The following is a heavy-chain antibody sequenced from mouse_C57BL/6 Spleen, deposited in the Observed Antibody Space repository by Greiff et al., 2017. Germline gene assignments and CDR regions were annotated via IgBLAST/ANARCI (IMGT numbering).Heavy chain of an antibody. CDR3: ARHYDYGYYAMDY. CDR1: GYSFTSYY. CDR2: IYPGSGNT. Sequence: QVQLQQSGPELVKPGASVKISCKASGYSFTSYYIHWVKQRPGQGLEWIGWIYPGSGNTKYNEKFKGKATLTADTSSSTAYLQLSSLTSEDSAVYYCARHYDYGYYAMDYWGQGTSVTVSS. J-gene: IGHJ4*01. D-gene: IGHD2-4*01. V-gene: IGHV1-66*01.